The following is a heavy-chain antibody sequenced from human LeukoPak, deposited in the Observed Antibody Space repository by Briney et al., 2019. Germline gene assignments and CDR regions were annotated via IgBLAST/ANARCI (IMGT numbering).Heavy chain of an antibody. J-gene: IGHJ4*02. D-gene: IGHD3-22*01. V-gene: IGHV3-53*01. CDR2: IYSGGST. Sequence: QTGGSLRLSCAASGFTVSSNYMSWVRQAPGKGLEWVSVIYSGGSTYYADSVKGRFTISRDNSKNTLYLQMNSLRAEDTAVYYCARVGTTMKSRGFDYWGQGTLVTVSS. CDR3: ARVGTTMKSRGFDY. CDR1: GFTVSSNY.